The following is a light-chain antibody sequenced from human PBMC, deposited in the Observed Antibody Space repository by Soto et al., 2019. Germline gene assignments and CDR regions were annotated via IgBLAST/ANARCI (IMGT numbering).Light chain of an antibody. CDR3: QYYGNSPLT. J-gene: IGKJ1*01. Sequence: EIVMTPSPATLSVSPGERVTLSCRASQSVDINLAWYQQKPGQAPRLLIYGAFNRATGIPDRFSGGGSGTDFTLTITRLEPEDFAVYYCQYYGNSPLTFGQGTKVDIK. CDR2: GAF. CDR1: QSVDIN. V-gene: IGKV3-20*01.